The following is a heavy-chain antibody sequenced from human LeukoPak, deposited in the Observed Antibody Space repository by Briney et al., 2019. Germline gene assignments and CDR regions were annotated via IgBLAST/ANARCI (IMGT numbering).Heavy chain of an antibody. J-gene: IGHJ5*02. V-gene: IGHV1-18*01. D-gene: IGHD3-22*01. CDR3: ATLRRGYSSGCYQPDNWFDP. CDR2: ISAYNGNT. CDR1: GYTFTSYG. Sequence: ASVKVSCKASGYTFTSYGISWVRQAPGQGLEWMGWISAYNGNTNYAQKLQGRVTMTTDTSTSTAYMELRSLRSDDTAVYYCATLRRGYSSGCYQPDNWFDPWGQGTLVTVSS.